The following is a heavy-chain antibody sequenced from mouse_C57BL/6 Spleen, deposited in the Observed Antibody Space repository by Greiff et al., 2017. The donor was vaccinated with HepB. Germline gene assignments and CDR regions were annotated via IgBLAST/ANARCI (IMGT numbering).Heavy chain of an antibody. CDR3: ARNPLYFDY. Sequence: EVKLVESEGGLVQPGSSMKLSCTASGFTFSDYYMAWVRQVPEKGLEWVANINYDGSSTYYLDSLKSRFIISRDNAKNILYLQMSSLKSEDTATYYCARNPLYFDYWGQGTTLTVSS. CDR2: INYDGSST. J-gene: IGHJ2*01. V-gene: IGHV5-16*01. CDR1: GFTFSDYY.